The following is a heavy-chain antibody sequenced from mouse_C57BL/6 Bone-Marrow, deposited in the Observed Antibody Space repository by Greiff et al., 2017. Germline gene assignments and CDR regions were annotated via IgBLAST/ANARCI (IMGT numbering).Heavy chain of an antibody. J-gene: IGHJ1*03. V-gene: IGHV1-39*01. Sequence: VQLQQSGPELVKPGASVKISCKASGYSFTDYNMNWVKQSNGKSLEWIGVINPNYGTTSYNQKFKGKATLTVDQSSSTASMQLNSLTSEDSAVYYCARLRELLRYPTRYFDVWGTGTTVTVSS. CDR3: ARLRELLRYPTRYFDV. D-gene: IGHD1-1*01. CDR1: GYSFTDYN. CDR2: INPNYGTT.